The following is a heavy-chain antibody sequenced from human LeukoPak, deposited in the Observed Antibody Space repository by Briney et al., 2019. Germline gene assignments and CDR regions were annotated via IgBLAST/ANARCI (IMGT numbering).Heavy chain of an antibody. CDR2: IYTSGST. CDR3: ARDLGSAARPRVGGWFDP. Sequence: PSETLSLTCAVSGGSISSYYWSWIRQPAGKGLEWVGRIYTSGSTNYNPSLESRVTMSVDTSKNQFSLKLSSVTAADTAVYYCARDLGSAARPRVGGWFDPWGQGTLVTVSS. V-gene: IGHV4-4*07. J-gene: IGHJ5*02. CDR1: GGSISSYY. D-gene: IGHD6-6*01.